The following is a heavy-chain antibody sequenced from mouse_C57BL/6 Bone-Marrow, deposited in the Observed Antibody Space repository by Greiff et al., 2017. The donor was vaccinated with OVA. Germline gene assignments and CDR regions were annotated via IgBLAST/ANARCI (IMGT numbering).Heavy chain of an antibody. CDR3: ARLGYYAMDY. Sequence: EVHLVESGGDLVKPGGSLKLSCAASGFTFSSYGMSWVRQTPDKRLEWVATISSGGSYTYYPDSVKGRFTISGDNAKNTLYLQMSSLKSEDTAMYYCARLGYYAMDYWGQGTSVTVSS. CDR1: GFTFSSYG. J-gene: IGHJ4*01. V-gene: IGHV5-6*01. CDR2: ISSGGSYT.